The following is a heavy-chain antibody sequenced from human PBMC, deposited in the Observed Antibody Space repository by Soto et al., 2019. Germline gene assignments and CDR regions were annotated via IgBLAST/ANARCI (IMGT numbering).Heavy chain of an antibody. CDR2: IIPIFGTA. V-gene: IGHV1-69*01. Sequence: QVQLVQSGAEVKKPGSSVKVSCKASGGTFSSYAISWVRQAPRQGLEWMGGIIPIFGTATYAQKFQGRVTITADEATSTAYMELSSVRSEDTAVYYCAGAGRDSSGYSDWYFDLWGRGTLVTVSS. CDR1: GGTFSSYA. J-gene: IGHJ2*01. CDR3: AGAGRDSSGYSDWYFDL. D-gene: IGHD3-22*01.